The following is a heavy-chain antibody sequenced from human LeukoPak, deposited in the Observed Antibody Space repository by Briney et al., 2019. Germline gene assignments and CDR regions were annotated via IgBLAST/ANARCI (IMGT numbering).Heavy chain of an antibody. V-gene: IGHV4-59*01. J-gene: IGHJ4*02. CDR2: FYYSGST. CDR1: GGSISSYY. CDR3: ARGPGGYSYGYYFVY. D-gene: IGHD5-18*01. Sequence: PSETLSLTCAVSGGSISSYYWSWIRQPPGKGLEWIGFFYYSGSTNYNPSLKSRVTISVDTSKNHFSLKLSSVTAADTAVYYCARGPGGYSYGYYFVYWGQGTLVTVSS.